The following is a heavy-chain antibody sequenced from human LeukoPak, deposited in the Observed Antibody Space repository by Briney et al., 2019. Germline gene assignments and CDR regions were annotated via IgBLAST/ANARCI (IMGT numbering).Heavy chain of an antibody. D-gene: IGHD4/OR15-4a*01. V-gene: IGHV1-18*01. CDR1: GYTFTSYG. CDR3: AREAFTTRCYDS. J-gene: IGHJ4*02. Sequence: GASVKVSCKASGYTFTSYGISWVRQAPGQGLEWMGWISGYSDNTDYAQKLQGRVTMTTDTSTSTVYMELRSLRSDDTAVYYCAREAFTTRCYDSWGQGTLVTVSS. CDR2: ISGYSDNT.